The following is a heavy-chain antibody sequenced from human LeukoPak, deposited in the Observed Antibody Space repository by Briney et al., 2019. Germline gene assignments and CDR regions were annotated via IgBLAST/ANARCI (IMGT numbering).Heavy chain of an antibody. V-gene: IGHV1-2*02. Sequence: ASVKVSCKASGYTFTGYYMHWGRQAPGQGLEWMGWINPNSGGTNYAQKFQGRVTMTRDTSISTAYMELSRLRSDDTAVYYCARVKSYGFGESDYFDYWGQGTLVTVSS. CDR1: GYTFTGYY. J-gene: IGHJ4*02. CDR3: ARVKSYGFGESDYFDY. D-gene: IGHD3-10*01. CDR2: INPNSGGT.